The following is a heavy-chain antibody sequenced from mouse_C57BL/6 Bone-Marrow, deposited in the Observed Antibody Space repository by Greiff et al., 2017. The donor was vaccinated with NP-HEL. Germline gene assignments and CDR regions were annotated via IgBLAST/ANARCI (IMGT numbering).Heavy chain of an antibody. Sequence: QVQLQQSGPELVKPGASVKISCKASGYAFSSSWMNWVKQRPGKGLEWIGRIYPGDGDTNYTGKFKGKATLTADKSSSTAYMQLSSLTSEDSAVYFCATQLTWFAYWGQGTLVTVSA. D-gene: IGHD3-2*02. CDR2: IYPGDGDT. J-gene: IGHJ3*01. CDR3: ATQLTWFAY. CDR1: GYAFSSSW. V-gene: IGHV1-82*01.